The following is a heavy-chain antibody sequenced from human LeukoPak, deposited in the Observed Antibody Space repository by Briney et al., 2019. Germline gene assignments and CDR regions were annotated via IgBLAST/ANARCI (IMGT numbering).Heavy chain of an antibody. CDR3: ARDHYYGSGSYRFDY. V-gene: IGHV1-18*04. Sequence: GASVKVSCKASGYTFTSYGISWVRQAPGQGLEWMGWTSAYNGNTNYAQKLQGRVTMTTDTSTSTAYMELRSLRSDDTAVYYCARDHYYGSGSYRFDYWGQGTLVTVSS. D-gene: IGHD3-10*01. J-gene: IGHJ4*02. CDR1: GYTFTSYG. CDR2: TSAYNGNT.